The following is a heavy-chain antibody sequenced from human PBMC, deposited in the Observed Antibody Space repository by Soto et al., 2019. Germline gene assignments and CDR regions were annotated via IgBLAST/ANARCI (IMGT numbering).Heavy chain of an antibody. CDR2: IYSGGST. J-gene: IGHJ4*02. CDR3: ARALIAAADTSDYYFDF. CDR1: GFIVSNNY. D-gene: IGHD6-13*01. V-gene: IGHV3-53*01. Sequence: PVGSLRLSCAASGFIVSNNYMSWVRQAPGKGLEWVSVIYSGGSTYYADSVRGRFTISRDNSKNTLYLEMDSLRVEDTAVYYCARALIAAADTSDYYFDFWGQGTLVTVSS.